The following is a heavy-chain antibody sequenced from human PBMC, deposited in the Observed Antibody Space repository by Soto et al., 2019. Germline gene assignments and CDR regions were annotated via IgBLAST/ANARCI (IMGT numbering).Heavy chain of an antibody. D-gene: IGHD2-21*02. J-gene: IGHJ5*02. V-gene: IGHV3-74*01. CDR3: ARESGDWPLNWFDP. Sequence: VHLVESGGGLVQPGGSLRLSCAASGFNFSNHWMHRVRQRPGEGLVWVSRITSDGKSKAYAESVKGRFAISRDNAKNTLYLQMNGLTAEDTAVYYCARESGDWPLNWFDPWGQGTLVTVSS. CDR1: GFNFSNHW. CDR2: ITSDGKSK.